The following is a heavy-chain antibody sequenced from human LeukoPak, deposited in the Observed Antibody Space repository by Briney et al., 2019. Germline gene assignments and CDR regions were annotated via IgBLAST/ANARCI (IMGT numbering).Heavy chain of an antibody. V-gene: IGHV1-2*02. CDR3: ARALSRYGSGSYYPNDY. J-gene: IGHJ4*02. CDR2: INPNSGGT. D-gene: IGHD3-10*01. Sequence: ASVKVSCKASGYTVTGYYMHWVRQAPGQGLEWMGWINPNSGGTHYAQKFQGRVTMTRDTSISTACMELSRLRSDDTAVYYCARALSRYGSGSYYPNDYWGQGTLVTVSS. CDR1: GYTVTGYY.